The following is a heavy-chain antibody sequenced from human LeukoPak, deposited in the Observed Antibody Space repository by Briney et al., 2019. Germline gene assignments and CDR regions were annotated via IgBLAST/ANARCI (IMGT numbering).Heavy chain of an antibody. CDR2: ISTYNGNK. V-gene: IGHV1-18*01. CDR3: ARNLRFLEWLSTANYYYYYMDV. D-gene: IGHD3-3*01. Sequence: GASVKISCKASGYTFTTYGISWVRQAPGQGLEWMGWISTYNGNKHYSQKLQGRVSMTTDTSTSTAYMELRSLRSDDTAVYYCARNLRFLEWLSTANYYYYYMDVWGKGTTVTVSS. J-gene: IGHJ6*03. CDR1: GYTFTTYG.